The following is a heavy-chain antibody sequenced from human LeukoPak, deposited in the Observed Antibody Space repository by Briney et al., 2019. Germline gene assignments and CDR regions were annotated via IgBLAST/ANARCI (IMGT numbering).Heavy chain of an antibody. D-gene: IGHD3-22*01. CDR3: TIAGYYDSSGYYQTFDY. CDR2: IKSKTDGGTT. V-gene: IGHV3-15*01. Sequence: PGGSLRLSCAASGFTFSNAWMSWVRQAPGKGLEWVGRIKSKTDGGTTDYAAPVKGRFTISRGDSKNTLYLQMNSLKTEDTAVYYCTIAGYYDSSGYYQTFDYWGQGTLVTVSS. J-gene: IGHJ4*02. CDR1: GFTFSNAW.